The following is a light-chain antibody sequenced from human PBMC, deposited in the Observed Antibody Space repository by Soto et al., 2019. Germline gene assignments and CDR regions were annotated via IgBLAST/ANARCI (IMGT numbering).Light chain of an antibody. CDR2: DVS. J-gene: IGLJ1*01. V-gene: IGLV2-11*01. Sequence: QSVLTQPRSVSGSPGQSVTISCTGTSSDVGGYNYVSWYQQHPGKAPKLMIYDVSKRPSGVPDRFSGSKSGNTASLTISGLQAEDEADYYCCSYAGSPLYGFGTGTKVTVL. CDR1: SSDVGGYNY. CDR3: CSYAGSPLYG.